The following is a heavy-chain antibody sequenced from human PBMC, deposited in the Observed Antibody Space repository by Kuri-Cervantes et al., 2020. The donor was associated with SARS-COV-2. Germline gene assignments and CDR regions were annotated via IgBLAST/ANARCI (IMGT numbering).Heavy chain of an antibody. CDR3: YCAPKEGFDS. Sequence: ASVKVSCKTPETTFPNYDINWVRQATGRGLEWMGMVKTNSGNTLYAQIFQGRVTMTRDTPTTTAYMELSSLTSEDTAIYYCYCAPKEGFDSWGQGTLVTVSS. CDR1: ETTFPNYD. CDR2: VKTNSGNT. D-gene: IGHD2-21*01. J-gene: IGHJ4*02. V-gene: IGHV1-8*01.